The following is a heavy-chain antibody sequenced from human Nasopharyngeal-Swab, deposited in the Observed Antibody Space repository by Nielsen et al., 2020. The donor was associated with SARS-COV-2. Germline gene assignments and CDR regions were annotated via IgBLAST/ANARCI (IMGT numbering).Heavy chain of an antibody. D-gene: IGHD2-2*01. J-gene: IGHJ4*02. Sequence: SETLSLTCTVSGGSISSYYWSWIRQPPGKGLEWIGYIYYSGSTNYNPSLKSRVTISVDTSKNQFSLKLSSVTAADTAVYYCAKDGENSIVVVPAAPRGFDYWGQGTLVTVSS. CDR3: AKDGENSIVVVPAAPRGFDY. CDR1: GGSISSYY. CDR2: IYYSGST. V-gene: IGHV4-59*01.